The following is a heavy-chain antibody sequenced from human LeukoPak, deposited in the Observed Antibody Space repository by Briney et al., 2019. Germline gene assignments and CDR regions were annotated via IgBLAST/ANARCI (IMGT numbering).Heavy chain of an antibody. V-gene: IGHV4-31*11. CDR3: ARDSSGDYWYFGL. CDR1: GGSISSGAYY. CDR2: LYSVGST. D-gene: IGHD4-17*01. Sequence: PSETLSLTCAVSGGSISSGAYYWSWIRQHPEKGLEWIGYLYSVGSTYYNPSLKSRVTISVDTSKNQVSLKMTSVTAADTAVYYCARDSSGDYWYFGLWGRGTLVTVSS. J-gene: IGHJ2*01.